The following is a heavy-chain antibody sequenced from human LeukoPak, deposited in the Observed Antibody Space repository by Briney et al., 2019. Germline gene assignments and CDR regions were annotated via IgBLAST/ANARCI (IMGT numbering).Heavy chain of an antibody. CDR1: GFTFRTYW. CDR3: ARGIYYYYGMDV. V-gene: IGHV3-7*01. CDR2: INQDGSEE. J-gene: IGHJ6*02. Sequence: GGSLRLSCAASGFTFRTYWMSWVRQAPGKGLEWVANINQDGSEEYYGDSVKGRFTISRDTAKNSLYLQMNSLRAEDTAVYFCARGIYYYYGMDVWGQGTTVTVSS.